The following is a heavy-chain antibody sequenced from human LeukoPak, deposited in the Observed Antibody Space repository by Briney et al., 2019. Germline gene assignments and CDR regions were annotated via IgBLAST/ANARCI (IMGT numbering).Heavy chain of an antibody. V-gene: IGHV3-30*03. D-gene: IGHD6-13*01. Sequence: GGSLRLSCAASGFTFSRYGMHWVRQAPGKGLEWVAVISYDGSNKYYADSVKGRFTISRDNSKNTLYLQMNSLRAEDTAVYYCARASGIAAAGTDYWGQGTLVAVSS. CDR3: ARASGIAAAGTDY. CDR1: GFTFSRYG. J-gene: IGHJ4*02. CDR2: ISYDGSNK.